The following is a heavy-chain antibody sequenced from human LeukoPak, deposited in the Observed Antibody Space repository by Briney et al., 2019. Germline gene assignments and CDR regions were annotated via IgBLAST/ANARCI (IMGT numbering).Heavy chain of an antibody. D-gene: IGHD3-3*01. CDR1: GSTFTSYW. Sequence: GGSLQISGQGSGSTFTSYWSGGGRQLPGKGVEWMGIIYPGESDTRYSPSFQGQVTISADKSSSTAPLQWSSLKASDTAMYYCARLPRHDFWSGFDYWGQGTLVTVSS. V-gene: IGHV5-51*01. CDR3: ARLPRHDFWSGFDY. J-gene: IGHJ4*02. CDR2: IYPGESDT.